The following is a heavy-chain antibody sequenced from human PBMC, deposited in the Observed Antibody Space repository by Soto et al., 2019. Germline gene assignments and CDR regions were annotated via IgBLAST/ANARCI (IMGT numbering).Heavy chain of an antibody. CDR1: VGTFRSYA. CDR2: IIPIFGTA. V-gene: IGHV1-69*06. J-gene: IGHJ5*02. CDR3: AREFRYCTNRVCYRNWFDP. D-gene: IGHD2-8*01. Sequence: GAAVKVSCKASVGTFRSYAISWVRQAPGQGLEWMGGIIPIFGTANYAQKFQGRVTITADKSTSTAYMELSSLRSEDTAVYYCAREFRYCTNRVCYRNWFDPWGQGPLVTVSS.